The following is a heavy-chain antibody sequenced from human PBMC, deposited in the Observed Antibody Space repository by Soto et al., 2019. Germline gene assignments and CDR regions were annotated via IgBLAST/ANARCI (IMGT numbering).Heavy chain of an antibody. CDR1: GFTFGDYA. V-gene: IGHV3-49*03. CDR2: IRSKAYGGTT. CDR3: TRERVYYYDSKGWFDP. J-gene: IGHJ5*02. Sequence: GGSLRLSCTASGFTFGDYAMSWFRQAPGKGLEWVGFIRSKAYGGTTEYAASVKGRFTISRDDSKSIAYLQMNSLKTEDTAVYYCTRERVYYYDSKGWFDPWGQGTLVTVSS. D-gene: IGHD3-22*01.